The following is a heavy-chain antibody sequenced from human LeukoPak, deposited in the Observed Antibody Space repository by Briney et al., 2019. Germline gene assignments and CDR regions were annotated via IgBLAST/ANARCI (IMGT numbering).Heavy chain of an antibody. Sequence: GGSLRLSCLTSGFTLSTNAMSWVRQAPGKGLEWISGISGSGASTYYADSVKGRFTISRDDSRNTPYLQMNSLRGDDTAVYYCAKDGGLWVSAHWGDYWGRGTLVTVSS. CDR2: ISGSGAST. V-gene: IGHV3-23*01. J-gene: IGHJ4*02. D-gene: IGHD7-27*01. CDR3: AKDGGLWVSAHWGDY. CDR1: GFTLSTNA.